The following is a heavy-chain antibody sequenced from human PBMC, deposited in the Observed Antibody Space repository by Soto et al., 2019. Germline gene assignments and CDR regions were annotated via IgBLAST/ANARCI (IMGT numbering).Heavy chain of an antibody. J-gene: IGHJ6*02. Sequence: GGSLRLSCAASGFTFISYGMHWVRQAPGKGLEWVAVIWYDGSNKYYADSVKGRFTISRDNSKNTLYLQMNSLRAEDTAVYYFAKDSLDYGSGSYYYGMDVWGQGTTVTVSS. V-gene: IGHV3-30*02. CDR2: IWYDGSNK. CDR3: AKDSLDYGSGSYYYGMDV. CDR1: GFTFISYG. D-gene: IGHD3-10*01.